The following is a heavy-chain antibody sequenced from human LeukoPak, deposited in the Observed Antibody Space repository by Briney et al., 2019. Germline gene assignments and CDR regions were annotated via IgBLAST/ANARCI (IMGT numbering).Heavy chain of an antibody. V-gene: IGHV3-30*18. J-gene: IGHJ6*02. CDR1: GFTFSSYG. Sequence: GGSLRLSCAASGFTFSSYGIHWVRQAPGKGLEWVAVISYDGSNKYYADSVRGRFTISRDNSKNTLYLQMNSLRAEDTAVYYCAKDIVVVPAAIGYYYYYGMDVWGQGTTVAVSS. D-gene: IGHD2-2*01. CDR2: ISYDGSNK. CDR3: AKDIVVVPAAIGYYYYYGMDV.